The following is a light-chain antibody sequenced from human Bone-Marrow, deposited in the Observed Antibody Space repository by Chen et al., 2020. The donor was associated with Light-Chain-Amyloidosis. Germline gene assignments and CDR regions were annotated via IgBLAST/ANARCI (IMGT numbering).Light chain of an antibody. CDR3: QVWDRSGDRPV. V-gene: IGLV3-21*02. CDR1: NIGSTS. J-gene: IGLJ3*02. CDR2: DDI. Sequence: SYVLTQPTSVSVAPGQTATIACGGNNIGSTSVHWYQQTPGQAPPRVVSDDIDRPSGIPVRVSGSTSGNTATRTIRRVEAGDEADYYCQVWDRSGDRPVFGGGTKLTVL.